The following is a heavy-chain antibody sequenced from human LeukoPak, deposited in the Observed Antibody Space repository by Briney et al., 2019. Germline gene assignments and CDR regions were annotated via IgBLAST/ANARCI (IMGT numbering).Heavy chain of an antibody. CDR1: GGSFSGYY. CDR2: INHSGST. V-gene: IGHV4-34*01. Sequence: SETLSLTCAVYGGSFSGYYWSWIRQPPGKGLEWIGEINHSGSTNYNPSLKSRVTISVDTSKNQFSLKLSSVTAADTAVYYCAREEDSSGSFDYWGQGTLVTVSS. D-gene: IGHD3-22*01. CDR3: AREEDSSGSFDY. J-gene: IGHJ4*02.